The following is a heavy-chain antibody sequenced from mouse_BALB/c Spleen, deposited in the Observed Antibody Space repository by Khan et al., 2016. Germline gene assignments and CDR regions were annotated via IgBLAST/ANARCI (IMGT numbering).Heavy chain of an antibody. CDR1: GYSITSDYA. J-gene: IGHJ4*01. CDR2: IIYSGST. D-gene: IGHD2-10*01. V-gene: IGHV3-2*02. Sequence: EVQLQESGPGLVKPSQSLSLTCTVTGYSITSDYAWNWIRQFPGNKLEWMGYIIYSGSTRYYPSLKSRISVTRETSKNQFFLQLNHVTTEDTATYYCARTPTAYYAMDYWGQGTSVTVSS. CDR3: ARTPTAYYAMDY.